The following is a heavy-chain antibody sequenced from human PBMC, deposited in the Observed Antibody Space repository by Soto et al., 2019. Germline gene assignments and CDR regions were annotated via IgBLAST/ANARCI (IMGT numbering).Heavy chain of an antibody. D-gene: IGHD3-3*01. J-gene: IGHJ6*02. V-gene: IGHV4-39*01. CDR3: ARDRYDLWYGYYAVPPSDYYYGMDV. CDR2: IHSSGST. Sequence: QLHLQESGPGLVNPSETLSLTCTVSGASISSNNYFWGWIRQPPGKGLEWIGNIHSSGSTSYSPSLRSRVTISVDRSNNQFYLRLSSVTAADTGVYYCARDRYDLWYGYYAVPPSDYYYGMDVWDQGTTVTVSS. CDR1: GASISSNNYF.